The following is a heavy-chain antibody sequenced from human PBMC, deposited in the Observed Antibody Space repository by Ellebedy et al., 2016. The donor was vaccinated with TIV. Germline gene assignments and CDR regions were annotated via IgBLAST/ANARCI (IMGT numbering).Heavy chain of an antibody. Sequence: GESLKISXAASGFTFSSYGMHWVRQAPGKGLEWVAVISYDGSNKYYADSVKGRFTISRDNSKNTLYLQMNSLRAEDTAVYYCARAPTHATTHFDYWGQGTLVTVSS. CDR1: GFTFSSYG. J-gene: IGHJ4*02. V-gene: IGHV3-30*03. CDR3: ARAPTHATTHFDY. CDR2: ISYDGSNK. D-gene: IGHD5-12*01.